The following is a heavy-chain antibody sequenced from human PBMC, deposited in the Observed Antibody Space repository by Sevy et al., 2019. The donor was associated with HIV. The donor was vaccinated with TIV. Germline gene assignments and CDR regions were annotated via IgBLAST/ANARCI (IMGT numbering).Heavy chain of an antibody. J-gene: IGHJ4*02. V-gene: IGHV3-21*01. CDR3: AREGWGGAARPNYFDY. CDR1: GFMFSSDS. CDR2: ISSSSRYI. Sequence: GGSLRLSCAASGFMFSSDSMNWVRQAPGKGLEWVSSISSSSRYIYYADSVNGRFTISRDNAKNSLSLQMNSLRAEDTAVYYCAREGWGGAARPNYFDYWGQGTLVTVSS. D-gene: IGHD6-6*01.